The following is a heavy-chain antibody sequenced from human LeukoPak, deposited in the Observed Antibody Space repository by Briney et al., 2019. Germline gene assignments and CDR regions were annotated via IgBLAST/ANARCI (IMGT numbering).Heavy chain of an antibody. CDR1: GFTFSDYY. J-gene: IGHJ4*02. Sequence: GGSLSLSCAASGFTFSDYYTSWIRQAPGKGLEWVSYICDSGRTINYADSVKGRFTISRDNAKNSVYLQMNNLRAEDTAVYYCARDRLGDYDHSGYYDKWGQGTLVTVSS. D-gene: IGHD3-22*01. CDR3: ARDRLGDYDHSGYYDK. CDR2: ICDSGRTI. V-gene: IGHV3-11*01.